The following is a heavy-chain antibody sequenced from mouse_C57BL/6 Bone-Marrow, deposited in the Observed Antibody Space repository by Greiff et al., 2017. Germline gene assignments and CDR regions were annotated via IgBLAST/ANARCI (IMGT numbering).Heavy chain of an antibody. Sequence: VQLQQSGTVLARPGASVKMSCKTSGYTFTSYWMHWVKQRPGQGLEWIGAIYPGNSDTSYNQKFKGKAKLTAVTSASTAYMELSSLTNEDSAVYYCTNNYYGSPYYYAMDYWGQGTSVTVSS. CDR1: GYTFTSYW. CDR2: IYPGNSDT. D-gene: IGHD1-1*01. CDR3: TNNYYGSPYYYAMDY. V-gene: IGHV1-5*01. J-gene: IGHJ4*01.